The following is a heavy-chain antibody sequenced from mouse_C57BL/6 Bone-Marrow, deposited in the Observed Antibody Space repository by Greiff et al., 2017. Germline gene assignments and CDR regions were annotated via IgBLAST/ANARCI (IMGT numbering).Heavy chain of an antibody. Sequence: VQLQQSGPELVKPGASVKISCKASGYTFTDYYMNWVKQSLGKSLEWIGDINPNNGGTSYNQKLKGKATFTVDKSSSTVYMERRSLTSEDSAVYYCARDYYGSSWYFDYWGQGTILTVSS. J-gene: IGHJ2*01. CDR1: GYTFTDYY. V-gene: IGHV1-26*01. D-gene: IGHD1-1*01. CDR2: INPNNGGT. CDR3: ARDYYGSSWYFDY.